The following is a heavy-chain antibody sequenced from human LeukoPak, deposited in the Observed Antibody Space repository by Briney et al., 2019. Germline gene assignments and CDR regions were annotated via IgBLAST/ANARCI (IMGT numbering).Heavy chain of an antibody. J-gene: IGHJ6*03. Sequence: PGTSLRLSCAASGFAFTSYGIHWLRQAPGKGLDWVAFIAYDGSLQYYGDSVKGRFTISRDNSKNTLYLQMNSLRAEDTAVYYCARGAYTDVCGKGTTVTVSS. CDR1: GFAFTSYG. CDR3: ARGAYTDV. V-gene: IGHV3-30*02. CDR2: IAYDGSLQ.